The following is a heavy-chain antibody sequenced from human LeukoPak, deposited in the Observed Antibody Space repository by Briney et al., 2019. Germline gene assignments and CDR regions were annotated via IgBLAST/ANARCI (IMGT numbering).Heavy chain of an antibody. V-gene: IGHV3-30*02. CDR2: IRYDGSNK. D-gene: IGHD1-26*01. CDR1: GFTFSSYG. J-gene: IGHJ6*03. Sequence: PGGSLRLSCAASGFTFSSYGMHWVRQAPGKGLEWVAFIRYDGSNKYYADSVKGRFTISRDNSKNTLYLQMNSLRAEDTAVYYCAKLVGGGSSARVNYMDVWGKGTTVTVSS. CDR3: AKLVGGGSSARVNYMDV.